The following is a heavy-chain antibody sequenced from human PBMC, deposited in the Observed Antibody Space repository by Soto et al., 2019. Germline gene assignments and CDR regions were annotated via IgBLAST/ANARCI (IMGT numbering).Heavy chain of an antibody. CDR3: ARESPNCSSTSCYVWGNWFDP. CDR1: GYTFTSYG. D-gene: IGHD2-2*01. CDR2: IRAYNGNT. Sequence: QVQLVQSGAEEKKPGASVKVSCKASGYTFTSYGISWVRQAPGQGLECMGWIRAYNGNTNYAQKLQGRVTMTTDTSTSTAYMELRSLRSDDTAVYYCARESPNCSSTSCYVWGNWFDPWGQGTLVTVSS. V-gene: IGHV1-18*01. J-gene: IGHJ5*02.